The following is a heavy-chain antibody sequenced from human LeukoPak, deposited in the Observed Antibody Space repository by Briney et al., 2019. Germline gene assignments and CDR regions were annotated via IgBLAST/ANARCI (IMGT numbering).Heavy chain of an antibody. Sequence: GGSLRLSCAASGFPFNSYWMHWVRQAPGKGLVWVSDMNEYSSTIRYADSVKGRFTISRDNAKSILYLQMNNLRAEDTAMYFCARGGVNPVDHWGQGTLVTVSS. CDR1: GFPFNSYW. CDR3: ARGGVNPVDH. D-gene: IGHD1-14*01. J-gene: IGHJ4*02. V-gene: IGHV3-74*01. CDR2: MNEYSSTI.